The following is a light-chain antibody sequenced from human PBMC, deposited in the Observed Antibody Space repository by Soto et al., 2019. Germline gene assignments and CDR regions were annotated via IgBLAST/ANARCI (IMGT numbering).Light chain of an antibody. CDR1: QSISSY. CDR2: AAS. V-gene: IGKV1-39*01. J-gene: IGKJ5*01. Sequence: DLHLTQSPSLLSASGGDRVTITCRASQSISSYLNWYQQKPGKAPKLLIYAASSLQSGVPSRFSGSGSGTDFTLTISSLQPEDFATYYCQQSYSTPRTFGQGTRLEIK. CDR3: QQSYSTPRT.